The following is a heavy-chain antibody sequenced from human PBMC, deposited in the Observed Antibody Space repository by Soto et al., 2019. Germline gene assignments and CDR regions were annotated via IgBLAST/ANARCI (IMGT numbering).Heavy chain of an antibody. CDR1: GGTFSSYA. D-gene: IGHD6-19*01. CDR3: ARHSNRYSSGWYFDY. Sequence: AASVKVSCKASGGTFSSYATSWVRQAPGQGLEWMGGIIPIFGTANYAQKFQGRVTITADESTSTAYMELSSLRSEDTAVYYCARHSNRYSSGWYFDYWGQGTLVTVSS. CDR2: IIPIFGTA. J-gene: IGHJ4*02. V-gene: IGHV1-69*13.